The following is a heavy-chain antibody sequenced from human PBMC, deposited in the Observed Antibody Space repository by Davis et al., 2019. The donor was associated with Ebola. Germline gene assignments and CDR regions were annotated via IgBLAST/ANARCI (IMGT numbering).Heavy chain of an antibody. J-gene: IGHJ4*02. V-gene: IGHV3-11*04. D-gene: IGHD3-9*01. CDR2: ISGSGSTI. CDR1: GLTFSDYY. CDR3: AKAQYYDILTGEFDY. Sequence: GESLKISCAASGLTFSDYYMSWIRQAPGKGLEWLSYISGSGSTIYYSDSVKGRFTISRDNSKNTLYLKMNSLRAEDTAVYYCAKAQYYDILTGEFDYWGQGTLVTVSS.